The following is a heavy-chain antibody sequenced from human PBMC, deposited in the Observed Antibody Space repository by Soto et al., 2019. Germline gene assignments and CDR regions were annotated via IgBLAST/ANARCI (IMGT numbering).Heavy chain of an antibody. CDR1: GYSFTSYW. CDR2: IYPGDSDT. V-gene: IGHV5-51*01. J-gene: IGHJ6*03. CDR3: ARVAGGIAAALGYYYYMDV. D-gene: IGHD6-13*01. Sequence: GESLKISCKGSGYSFTSYWIGWVRQMPGKGLEWMGIIYPGDSDTRYSPSFQGQVTISADKSISTAYLQWSSLKASDTAMNYCARVAGGIAAALGYYYYMDVWGKGTTVTVSS.